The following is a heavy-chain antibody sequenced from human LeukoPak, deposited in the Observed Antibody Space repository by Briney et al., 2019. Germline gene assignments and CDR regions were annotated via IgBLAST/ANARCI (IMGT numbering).Heavy chain of an antibody. V-gene: IGHV3-7*01. Sequence: GGSLRLSCAASGFTFSSYWMSWVRQAPGKGLEWVANIKQDGSEKYYVDSVKGRFTISRDNAKNSLYLQMNSLRAEDTAVYYCARDSYLYGSRHDYWGQGTLVTVSS. CDR1: GFTFSSYW. D-gene: IGHD3-10*01. CDR3: ARDSYLYGSRHDY. CDR2: IKQDGSEK. J-gene: IGHJ4*02.